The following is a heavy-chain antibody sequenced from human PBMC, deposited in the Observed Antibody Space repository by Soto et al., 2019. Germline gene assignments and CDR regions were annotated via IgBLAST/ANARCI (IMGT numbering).Heavy chain of an antibody. CDR3: AKDGAPAEWFLVRDYYYYGMDV. V-gene: IGHV3-30*18. CDR2: ISYDGSNK. CDR1: GFTFSSYG. D-gene: IGHD3-10*02. J-gene: IGHJ6*02. Sequence: PGESLKISCAASGFTFSSYGMHWVRQAPGKGLEWVAVISYDGSNKYYADSVKGRFTISRDNSKNTLYLQMNSLRAEDTAVYYCAKDGAPAEWFLVRDYYYYGMDVWGQGTTVTVSS.